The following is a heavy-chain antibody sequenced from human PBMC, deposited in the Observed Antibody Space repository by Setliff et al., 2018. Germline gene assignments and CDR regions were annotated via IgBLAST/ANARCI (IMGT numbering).Heavy chain of an antibody. D-gene: IGHD1-26*01. Sequence: TSETLSLTCSVSGDSISSSSYYWGWIRQPPGKGLEWIGSINYGGITYYSPSLKSRVTISIDTSKNQFSLKLASVTAADTAVYYCARKVAGRGWFDPWGQGTPVTVSS. CDR3: ARKVAGRGWFDP. V-gene: IGHV4-39*01. CDR2: INYGGIT. J-gene: IGHJ5*02. CDR1: GDSISSSSYY.